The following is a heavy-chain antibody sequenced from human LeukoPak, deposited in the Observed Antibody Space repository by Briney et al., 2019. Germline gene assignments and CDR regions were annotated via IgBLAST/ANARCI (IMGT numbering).Heavy chain of an antibody. CDR3: ASFSDYGGNFFDY. V-gene: IGHV4-59*08. CDR2: IYYSGST. CDR1: GGSINSYY. Sequence: PSETLSLTCTVSGGSINSYYWSWIRQPPGKGLEWIGYIYYSGSTNYNPSLKSRVTISLDTSENQFSLKLSSVTAADTAVYYCASFSDYGGNFFDYWGQGTLVTVSS. D-gene: IGHD4-23*01. J-gene: IGHJ4*02.